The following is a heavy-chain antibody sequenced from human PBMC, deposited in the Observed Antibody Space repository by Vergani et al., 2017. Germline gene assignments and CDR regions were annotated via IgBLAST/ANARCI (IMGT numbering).Heavy chain of an antibody. CDR2: ISGSGGST. CDR1: GFTFSSYA. V-gene: IGHV3-23*01. Sequence: VQLLESGGGLVQPGGSLRLSCAASGFTFSSYAMSWVRKAPGKGLEWVSAISGSGGSTYYADSVKGRFTIARDNSKNTLYLQMNSLRAEDTAVYYCAKDYGYNFPGFDYWGQGTLVTVSS. CDR3: AKDYGYNFPGFDY. J-gene: IGHJ4*02. D-gene: IGHD5-24*01.